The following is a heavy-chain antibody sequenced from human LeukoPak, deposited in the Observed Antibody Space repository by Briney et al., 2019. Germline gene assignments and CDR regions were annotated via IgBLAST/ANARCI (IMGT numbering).Heavy chain of an antibody. D-gene: IGHD2-15*01. Sequence: ASVKVSCKVSGYTLTELSIHWVRQAPGKGLERMGGLDPEDGETIYAQKFQGRLTMTEDTSTDTAYMELSSLKSEDTAVYYCATDSNCGGGSCDAFDIWGQGTVVTVSS. V-gene: IGHV1-24*01. J-gene: IGHJ3*02. CDR2: LDPEDGET. CDR3: ATDSNCGGGSCDAFDI. CDR1: GYTLTELS.